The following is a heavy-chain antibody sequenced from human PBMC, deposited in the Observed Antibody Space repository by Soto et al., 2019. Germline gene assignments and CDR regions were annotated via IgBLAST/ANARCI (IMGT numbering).Heavy chain of an antibody. CDR1: GFTFSSYA. Sequence: QVQLVESGGGVVQPGTSLRLSCAASGFTFSSYAMHWVRQAPGKGLEWVAVISYDGTNKYYADSVKGRFTISRDNSKNTLYLQMNSLRAEDTAVYYCARDLGSYGDYRYYFHYWGRGPLVTVSS. D-gene: IGHD4-17*01. CDR3: ARDLGSYGDYRYYFHY. CDR2: ISYDGTNK. V-gene: IGHV3-30-3*01. J-gene: IGHJ4*02.